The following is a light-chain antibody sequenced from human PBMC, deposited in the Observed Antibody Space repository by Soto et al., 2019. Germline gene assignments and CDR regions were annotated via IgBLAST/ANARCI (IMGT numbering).Light chain of an antibody. Sequence: DIQMTQSPSAMSASVGDRVTITCRASQGISNYLAWFQQRPGKVPKRLIYLASSLESGVPSRFSGSGSGTEFTLTISSLQPEDFATYFCLHYNGYPLTFGPGTKVDLK. CDR2: LAS. CDR1: QGISNY. CDR3: LHYNGYPLT. J-gene: IGKJ3*01. V-gene: IGKV1-17*03.